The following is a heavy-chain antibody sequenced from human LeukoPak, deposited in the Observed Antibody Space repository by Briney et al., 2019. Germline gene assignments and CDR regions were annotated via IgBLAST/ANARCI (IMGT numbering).Heavy chain of an antibody. V-gene: IGHV4-4*07. J-gene: IGHJ6*03. CDR1: GGSISSYY. Sequence: SETLSLTCTVSGGSISSYYWSWIRQPAGKGLEWIGRIYTSGSTNYNPSLKSRVTMSVDTSKNQFSLKLSSVTAADTAVYYCARVGVGYGSGSRRTYYYYMDVWGKGTTVTVSS. CDR2: IYTSGST. CDR3: ARVGVGYGSGSRRTYYYYMDV. D-gene: IGHD3-10*01.